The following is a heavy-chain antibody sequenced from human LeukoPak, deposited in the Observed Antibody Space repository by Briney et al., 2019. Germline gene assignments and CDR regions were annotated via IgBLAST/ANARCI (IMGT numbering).Heavy chain of an antibody. Sequence: SETLTLPCTVSVASINNYYWSWIRQPPGKGLEWIGYIYYYGRTNYNPPLKSRVTNFVDTSQNQFFLTMTSVTAPDTAVYYCFRLGGSSGPIDHWGQGALFTVSS. CDR3: FRLGGSSGPIDH. CDR1: VASINNYY. D-gene: IGHD3-22*01. J-gene: IGHJ4*02. V-gene: IGHV4-59*01. CDR2: IYYYGRT.